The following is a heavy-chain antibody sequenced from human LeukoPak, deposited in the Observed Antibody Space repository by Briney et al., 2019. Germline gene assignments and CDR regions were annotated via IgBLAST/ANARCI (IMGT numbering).Heavy chain of an antibody. V-gene: IGHV3-53*01. CDR3: ARVGDHFHWYLDL. J-gene: IGHJ2*01. D-gene: IGHD3-3*02. CDR1: GFSVSINY. Sequence: GGSPTLSCAASGFSVSINYMNWVRQAPGKGLEWASILYSGSDTYYADSVKGRFTISRDSSKNMLFLHMNSLRAEDTAVYYCARVGDHFHWYLDLWGRGTLVTVSS. CDR2: LYSGSDT.